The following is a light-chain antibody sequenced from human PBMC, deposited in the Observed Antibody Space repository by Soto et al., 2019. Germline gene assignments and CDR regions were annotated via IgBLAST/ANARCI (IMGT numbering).Light chain of an antibody. CDR3: QKYNRATRI. CDR2: AAS. V-gene: IGKV1-27*01. CDR1: QRISNY. Sequence: DIEMTQYPSSLSASVGDRVTITCRASQRISNYLAWYQQTPGKVPKLLIYAASTLQSGVPSRLSGSGYGTDLTIPISSVQHEDVETYYCQKYNRATRIFGQGTRLEIK. J-gene: IGKJ5*01.